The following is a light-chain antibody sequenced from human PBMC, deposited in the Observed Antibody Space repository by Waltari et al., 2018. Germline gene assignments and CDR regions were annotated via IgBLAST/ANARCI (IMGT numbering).Light chain of an antibody. V-gene: IGKV1-5*03. Sequence: DIQMTLSPSTLSASVGDRVTITCRASQSISTWLAWYQQKPGKAPKLLIYKASTLGGGVPSRFSGSGSGTEFTLTISSLQPDDFATYYCQQYNNFHSFGQGTKLEIK. CDR3: QQYNNFHS. CDR1: QSISTW. CDR2: KAS. J-gene: IGKJ2*03.